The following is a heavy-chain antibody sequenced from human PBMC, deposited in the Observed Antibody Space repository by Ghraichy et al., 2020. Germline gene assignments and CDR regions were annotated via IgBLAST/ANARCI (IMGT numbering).Heavy chain of an antibody. D-gene: IGHD3-22*01. J-gene: IGHJ4*02. CDR3: AKDGYYDSSGYYRTAYFDY. CDR2: ISGSGGST. V-gene: IGHV3-23*01. CDR1: GFTFSSYA. Sequence: GESLNISCAASGFTFSSYAMSWVRQAPGKGLEWVSAISGSGGSTYYADSVKGRFTISRDNSKNTLYLQMNSLRAEDTAVYYCAKDGYYDSSGYYRTAYFDYWGQGTLVTVSS.